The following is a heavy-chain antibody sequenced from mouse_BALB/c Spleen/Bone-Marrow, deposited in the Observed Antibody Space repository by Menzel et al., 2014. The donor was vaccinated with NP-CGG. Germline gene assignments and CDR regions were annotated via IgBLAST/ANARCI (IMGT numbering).Heavy chain of an antibody. Sequence: VQLPQSGAELVKPGASVKLSCKASGYTFTSYYMYWVKQRPGQGLEWIGEINPSNGGTNFNEKFKSKATLTVDKSSSTAYMQLSSLTSEDSAVYYCTREGDSPFAYWGQGTLVTVSA. CDR1: GYTFTSYY. CDR2: INPSNGGT. J-gene: IGHJ3*01. V-gene: IGHV1S81*02. D-gene: IGHD2-13*01. CDR3: TREGDSPFAY.